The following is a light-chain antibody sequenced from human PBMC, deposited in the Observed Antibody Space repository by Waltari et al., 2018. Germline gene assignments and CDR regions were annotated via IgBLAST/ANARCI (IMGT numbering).Light chain of an antibody. CDR2: KAS. V-gene: IGKV1-5*03. J-gene: IGKJ4*01. Sequence: DIQMTQSPSTLSASVGDRVTLPCRASQSVKNNLAWYQQKPGKAPKVLIHKASRLESGVPSRFSGSGFGTEFILSISSLQPDDFATYYCQEYDSLPVTFGGGTKVEIK. CDR1: QSVKNN. CDR3: QEYDSLPVT.